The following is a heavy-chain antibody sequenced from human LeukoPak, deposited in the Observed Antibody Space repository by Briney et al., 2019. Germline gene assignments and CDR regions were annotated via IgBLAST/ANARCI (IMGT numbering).Heavy chain of an antibody. V-gene: IGHV4-34*01. J-gene: IGHJ4*02. Sequence: SETLSLTCAVYGGSFSGYYWSWIRQPPGKGLEWIGEINHSGSTNYNPSLKSRATISVDTSKNQFSLKLSSVTAADTAVYYCARGFGGSWFSNYWGQGTLVTVSS. D-gene: IGHD6-13*01. CDR1: GGSFSGYY. CDR3: ARGFGGSWFSNY. CDR2: INHSGST.